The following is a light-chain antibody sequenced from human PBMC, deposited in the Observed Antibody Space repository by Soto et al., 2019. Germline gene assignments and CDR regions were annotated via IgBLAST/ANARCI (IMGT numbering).Light chain of an antibody. CDR2: RNN. CDR3: AAWDDSLSGYV. CDR1: SSNIGSDY. J-gene: IGLJ1*01. V-gene: IGLV1-47*01. Sequence: VLTQPPSASGTPGQRVTISCSGSSSNIGSDYVYWYQQFPGTAPKLLIYRNNQRPSGVPDRFSGSKSGTSASLAISGLRSEDEADCYCAAWDDSLSGYVFGTGTKVTVL.